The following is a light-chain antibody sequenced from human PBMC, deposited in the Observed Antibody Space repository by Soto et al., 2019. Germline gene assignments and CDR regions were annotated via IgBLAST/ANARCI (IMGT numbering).Light chain of an antibody. CDR3: QQYGSSPRT. V-gene: IGKV3-20*01. J-gene: IGKJ1*01. Sequence: DIVLTDSPGDLSLSPGERATLSCGASQSVSSSYLAWYQQKPGQAPRLLIYGASTRATGIPDRFSGSGSGTDFTLTISRLETEDFAVYYCQQYGSSPRTFGQGTKVDI. CDR1: QSVSSSY. CDR2: GAS.